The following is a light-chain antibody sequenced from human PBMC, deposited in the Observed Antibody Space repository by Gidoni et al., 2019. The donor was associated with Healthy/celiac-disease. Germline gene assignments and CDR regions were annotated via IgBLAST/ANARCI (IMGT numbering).Light chain of an antibody. CDR2: GAS. V-gene: IGKV3-15*01. J-gene: IGKJ1*01. CDR1: HSVSSN. Sequence: EIVMTQSPANMSVSPGERATLSCRASHSVSSNLAWYQQKPGQSPRLLIYGASTRATGIPARFSGSGSGTEFTLTISSLQSEDFAVYYCQQYNNWPRTFGQGTKVEIK. CDR3: QQYNNWPRT.